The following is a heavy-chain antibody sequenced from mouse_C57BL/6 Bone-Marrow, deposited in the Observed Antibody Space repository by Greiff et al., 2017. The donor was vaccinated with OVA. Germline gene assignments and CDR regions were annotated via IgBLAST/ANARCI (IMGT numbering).Heavy chain of an antibody. V-gene: IGHV1-18*01. Sequence: VQLKESGPELVKPGASVKIPCKASGYTFTDSNMDWVKQSHGKSLEWIGDINPNNGGTIYNQKFKGKATLTVDKSSSTAYMELRSLTSEDTAVYYCARWGAGYYAMDYWGQGTSVTVSS. CDR1: GYTFTDSN. D-gene: IGHD4-1*01. J-gene: IGHJ4*01. CDR2: INPNNGGT. CDR3: ARWGAGYYAMDY.